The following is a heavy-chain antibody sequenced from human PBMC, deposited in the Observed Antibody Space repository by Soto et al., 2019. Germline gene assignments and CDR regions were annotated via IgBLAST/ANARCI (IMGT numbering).Heavy chain of an antibody. Sequence: GGSLRLSCVASGFSFSNYFMNWVRQAPGKGLEWVSYISTTSSTIYYADSVRGRFTISRDNAKNSLYLQMNSLRAEDTAVYYCARDYSSYGPFDYWGQGTLVTVSS. CDR2: ISTTSSTI. CDR3: ARDYSSYGPFDY. V-gene: IGHV3-48*01. D-gene: IGHD5-18*01. CDR1: GFSFSNYF. J-gene: IGHJ4*02.